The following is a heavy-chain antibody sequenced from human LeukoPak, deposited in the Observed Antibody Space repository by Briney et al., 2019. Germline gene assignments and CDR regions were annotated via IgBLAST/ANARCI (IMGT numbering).Heavy chain of an antibody. Sequence: ASVKVSCKASGYTFTSYGISWVRQAPGQGLEWMGSINPNSGATNYAQKFQGRVTMTIDTSINTAYMELSRLRSDDTAVYYCARLNVDTAMVNWGQGTLVTVSS. CDR2: INPNSGAT. J-gene: IGHJ4*02. D-gene: IGHD5-18*01. CDR1: GYTFTSYG. V-gene: IGHV1-2*02. CDR3: ARLNVDTAMVN.